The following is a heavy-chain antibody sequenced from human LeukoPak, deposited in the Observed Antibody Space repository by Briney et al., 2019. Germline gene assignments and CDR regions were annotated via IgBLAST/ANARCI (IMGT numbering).Heavy chain of an antibody. Sequence: SETLSLTCAVSGGSISSNSYYWGWIRQPPGKGLEWIGSIYYSGSTYYNPSLKSRVTISVDTSKNQFSLKLSSVTAADTAVYYCARGRGWNYFDYWGQGTLVTVSS. CDR2: IYYSGST. V-gene: IGHV4-39*01. CDR3: ARGRGWNYFDY. J-gene: IGHJ4*02. D-gene: IGHD2-15*01. CDR1: GGSISSNSYY.